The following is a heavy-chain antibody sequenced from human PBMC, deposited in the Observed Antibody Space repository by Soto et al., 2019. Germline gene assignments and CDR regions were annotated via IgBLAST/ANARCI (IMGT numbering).Heavy chain of an antibody. CDR3: ASQSTGYPYYFNY. CDR1: GGSISSYY. J-gene: IGHJ4*02. CDR2: IHYSGNT. V-gene: IGHV4-59*08. D-gene: IGHD3-22*01. Sequence: SETLSLTCTVSGGSISSYYWSWIRQSPGKGLEWIGYIHYSGNTNYNPSLKSRVTISVDTSKNQFSLKLNSVTAADTAVYYCASQSTGYPYYFNYWGQGTLVTVS.